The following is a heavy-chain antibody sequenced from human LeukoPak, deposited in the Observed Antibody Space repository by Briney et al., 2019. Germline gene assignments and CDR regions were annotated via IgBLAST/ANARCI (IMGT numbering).Heavy chain of an antibody. V-gene: IGHV3-9*01. CDR1: GFTFDDYA. Sequence: LPGRSPRLSCAASGFTFDDYAMHWVRQAPGKGLEWVSGISWNSGSIRYADSVKGRFTISRDNAKNSLYLQMNRRSAEDTDLYYCAKGGYEXSTHNWFDPWGQGTLVTVX. CDR2: ISWNSGSI. J-gene: IGHJ5*02. CDR3: AKGGYEXSTHNWFDP. D-gene: IGHD4-11*01.